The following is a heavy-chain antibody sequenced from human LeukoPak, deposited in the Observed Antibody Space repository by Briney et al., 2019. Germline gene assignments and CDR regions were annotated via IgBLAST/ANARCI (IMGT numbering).Heavy chain of an antibody. Sequence: GGSLRLSCAASGFTFSSYAMSRVRQAPGKGLEWVANIKQDGSEKYYVDSVKGRFTISRDNAKNSLYLQMNSLRAEDTAVYYCARQYFLEWLPHWFDPWGQGTLVTVSS. J-gene: IGHJ5*02. D-gene: IGHD3-3*01. CDR2: IKQDGSEK. CDR1: GFTFSSYA. V-gene: IGHV3-7*01. CDR3: ARQYFLEWLPHWFDP.